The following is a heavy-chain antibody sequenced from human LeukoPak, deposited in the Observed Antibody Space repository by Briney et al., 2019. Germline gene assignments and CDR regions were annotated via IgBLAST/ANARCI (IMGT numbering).Heavy chain of an antibody. CDR3: ATDTLWFGEGGNDD. CDR2: ISSSSSYI. J-gene: IGHJ4*02. CDR1: GFTFSSYS. Sequence: GGSLRLSCAASGFTFSSYSMNWVRQAPGKGLEWVSSISSSSSYIYYADSVKGRFTISRDNAKNSLYLQMNSLRAEDTAVNYCATDTLWFGEGGNDDWGQGTLVTVSS. V-gene: IGHV3-21*01. D-gene: IGHD3-10*01.